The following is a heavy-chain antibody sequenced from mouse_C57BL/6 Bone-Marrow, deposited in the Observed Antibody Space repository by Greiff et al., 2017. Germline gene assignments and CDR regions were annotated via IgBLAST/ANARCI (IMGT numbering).Heavy chain of an antibody. D-gene: IGHD1-1*01. J-gene: IGHJ1*03. CDR1: GYTFTSYD. CDR3: ARLEFDGSGGDWYFDV. V-gene: IGHV1-85*01. Sequence: VKVVESGPELVKPGASVKLSCKASGYTFTSYDINWVKQRPGQGLEWIGWIYPRDGSTTYNEKFKGKATLTVDTSSSTAYMELHSLTSEDSAVYFCARLEFDGSGGDWYFDVWGTGTTVTVSS. CDR2: IYPRDGST.